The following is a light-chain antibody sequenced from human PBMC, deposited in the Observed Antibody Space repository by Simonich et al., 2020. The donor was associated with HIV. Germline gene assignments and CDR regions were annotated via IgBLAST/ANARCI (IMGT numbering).Light chain of an antibody. CDR2: WAS. V-gene: IGKV4-1*01. CDR3: QQFYTTPWT. Sequence: DIVMTQSPDSLAVSLGERATIKCNSSQSVLYSSNNTNYLLWYQQKPGQPPNLLIYWASTRESGVPDRFSGSGSGTDFTLTISSLQAEDVAVYYCQQFYTTPWTFGQGTKVEIK. CDR1: QSVLYSSNNTNY. J-gene: IGKJ1*01.